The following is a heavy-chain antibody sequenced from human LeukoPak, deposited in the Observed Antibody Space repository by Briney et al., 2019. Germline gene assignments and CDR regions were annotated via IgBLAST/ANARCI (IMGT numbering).Heavy chain of an antibody. V-gene: IGHV1-69*04. CDR2: IIPIFGIA. J-gene: IGHJ4*02. D-gene: IGHD2-2*02. Sequence: SVTDSCMASGGTFSSYAISWVRQAPGQGLEWMGSIIPIFGIANNAQKFQGRVTITADKSTSTAYMELSSLRSEDTAVYYCAIDCSSTSCYIATYFDYWGQGTLVTVSS. CDR1: GGTFSSYA. CDR3: AIDCSSTSCYIATYFDY.